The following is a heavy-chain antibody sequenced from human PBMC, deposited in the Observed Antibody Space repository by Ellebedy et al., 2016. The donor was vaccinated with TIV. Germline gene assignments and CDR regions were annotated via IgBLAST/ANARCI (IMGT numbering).Heavy chain of an antibody. CDR1: GYTFPSYG. CDR2: ISAYNGNT. D-gene: IGHD4-17*01. Sequence: ASVKVSXXASGYTFPSYGISWVRQAPGQGLEWMGWISAYNGNTNYAQKLQGRVTMTTDTSTSTAYMELRSLRSDDTAVYYCARDQRDSSVTNFDYWGQGTLVTVSS. J-gene: IGHJ4*02. CDR3: ARDQRDSSVTNFDY. V-gene: IGHV1-18*04.